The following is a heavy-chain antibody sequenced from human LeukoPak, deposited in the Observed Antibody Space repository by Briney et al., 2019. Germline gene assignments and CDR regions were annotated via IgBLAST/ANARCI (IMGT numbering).Heavy chain of an antibody. CDR3: ARGTDSSSTAFDI. Sequence: SETLSLTCTVSGGSISSYYWNWIRQPAGKGLEWIGRIYSSGGTNYNPSLKSRVTMSVDTSKNQFSLKLSSVTAADKAVYYCARGTDSSSTAFDIWGQGTMVTVSS. CDR2: IYSSGGT. D-gene: IGHD6-13*01. J-gene: IGHJ3*02. V-gene: IGHV4-4*07. CDR1: GGSISSYY.